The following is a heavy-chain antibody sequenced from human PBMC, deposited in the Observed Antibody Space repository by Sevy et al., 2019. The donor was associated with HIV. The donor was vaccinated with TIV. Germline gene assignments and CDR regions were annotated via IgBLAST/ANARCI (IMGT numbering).Heavy chain of an antibody. CDR2: ISSSSSYI. CDR3: ARDTAQLPEINGMDV. J-gene: IGHJ6*02. D-gene: IGHD4-17*01. Sequence: GGSLRLSCAASGFTFSSYSMNWVRQAPGKGLEWVSSISSSSSYIYYADSVKGRFTISRVNAKNSLYLQMNSLRAEDTAVYYCARDTAQLPEINGMDVWGQGTTVTVSS. V-gene: IGHV3-21*01. CDR1: GFTFSSYS.